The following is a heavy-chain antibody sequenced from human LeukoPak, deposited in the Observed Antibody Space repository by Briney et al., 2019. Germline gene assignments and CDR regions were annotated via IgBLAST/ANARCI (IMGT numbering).Heavy chain of an antibody. CDR1: GGSISSSSYY. V-gene: IGHV4-39*01. J-gene: IGHJ4*02. D-gene: IGHD1-26*01. CDR2: IYYSGST. Sequence: SETLSLTCTVSGGSISSSSYYWGWIRQPPGKGLEWIGSIYYSGSTYYNASLKSRVTISVDTSKNQFSLKLSSVTAADTAVYYCARGRSGSLDYWGQGTLVTVSS. CDR3: ARGRSGSLDY.